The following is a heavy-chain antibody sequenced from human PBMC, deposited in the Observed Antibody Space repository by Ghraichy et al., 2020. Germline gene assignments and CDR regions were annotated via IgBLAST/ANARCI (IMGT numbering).Heavy chain of an antibody. J-gene: IGHJ4*02. V-gene: IGHV4-59*01. Sequence: SETLSLTCTVSGGRLSTYYWSWIRQAPGKPLEWIGYIYDIGTTNYNPSLKKRVSISAHTSKNQFSLRLSSVTAADTAVYYCARVLYGHFRIDSWGQGNLVDVPS. CDR3: ARVLYGHFRIDS. D-gene: IGHD4-17*01. CDR2: IYDIGTT. CDR1: GGRLSTYY.